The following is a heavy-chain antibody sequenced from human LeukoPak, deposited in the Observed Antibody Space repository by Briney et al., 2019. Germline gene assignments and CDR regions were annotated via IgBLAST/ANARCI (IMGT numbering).Heavy chain of an antibody. J-gene: IGHJ4*02. V-gene: IGHV1-2*02. Sequence: GASVKLSCKASGYTFTGYYMHWVRQAPGQGLEWMGWINPNSGGTNYAQTFQGRVTMTRDTSISTPYLELSRLRSDDTAVCYCARGRSNWGSPPDYWGQGTLVTVSS. CDR1: GYTFTGYY. CDR3: ARGRSNWGSPPDY. CDR2: INPNSGGT. D-gene: IGHD7-27*01.